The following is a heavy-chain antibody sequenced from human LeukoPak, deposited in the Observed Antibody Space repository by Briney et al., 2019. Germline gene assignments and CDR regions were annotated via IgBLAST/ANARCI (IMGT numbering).Heavy chain of an antibody. CDR2: IIPIFGTA. D-gene: IGHD2-2*01. CDR3: ARGVPAAIGPLYYYYMDV. CDR1: GGTFSSYA. V-gene: IGHV1-69*05. J-gene: IGHJ6*03. Sequence: GSSVKVSCTASGGTFSSYAISWVRQAPGQGLEWMGGIIPIFGTANYAQKFQGRVTITTDESTSTAYMELSSLRSEDTAVYYCARGVPAAIGPLYYYYMDVWGKGTTVTVSS.